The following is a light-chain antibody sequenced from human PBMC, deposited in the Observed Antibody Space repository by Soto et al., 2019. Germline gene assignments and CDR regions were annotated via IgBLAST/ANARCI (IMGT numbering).Light chain of an antibody. CDR3: QQRSNWPIT. CDR1: QSVSSY. J-gene: IGKJ5*01. CDR2: DAS. V-gene: IGKV3-11*01. Sequence: EIVMTQSPATLSLYPGERATLSCRASQSVSSYLAWYQQKPGQAPRLLIYDASNRATGIPARFSGSGSGTDFTPTISSLEPEDFAVYYCQQRSNWPITFGQGTRLEIK.